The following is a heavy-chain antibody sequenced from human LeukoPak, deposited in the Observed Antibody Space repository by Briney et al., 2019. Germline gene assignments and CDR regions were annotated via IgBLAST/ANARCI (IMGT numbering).Heavy chain of an antibody. CDR1: GFTFSSYA. J-gene: IGHJ4*02. Sequence: GGSLRLSCAASGFTFSSYAMSWVRQAPGKGLEWVSAISGSGGSTYYADSVKGRFTISRDNSKNTLYLQMNSLRAEDTAVYYCAKELYFGVAGTNYFDYWGQGTLVTVSS. CDR2: ISGSGGST. V-gene: IGHV3-23*01. D-gene: IGHD6-19*01. CDR3: AKELYFGVAGTNYFDY.